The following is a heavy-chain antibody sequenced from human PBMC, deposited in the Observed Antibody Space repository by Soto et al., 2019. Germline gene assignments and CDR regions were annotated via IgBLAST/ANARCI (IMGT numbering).Heavy chain of an antibody. CDR2: IRPTYGNT. V-gene: IGHV1-46*03. CDR3: AREPPDGYRFDY. Sequence: ASVKVSCKASGFTFTSYNIHWMRQAPGQGLEWIGIIRPTYGNTEYAQAFQGRVSINRDTATSTVYMELSSLKSEDTAVFYCAREPPDGYRFDYWGQGAQVTVSS. D-gene: IGHD5-18*01. J-gene: IGHJ4*02. CDR1: GFTFTSYN.